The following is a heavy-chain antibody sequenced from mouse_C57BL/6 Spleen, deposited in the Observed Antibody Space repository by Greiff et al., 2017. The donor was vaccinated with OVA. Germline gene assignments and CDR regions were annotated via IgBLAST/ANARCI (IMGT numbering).Heavy chain of an antibody. D-gene: IGHD1-1*01. J-gene: IGHJ1*03. CDR3: ARSPSTTVVATRYCDV. V-gene: IGHV1-82*01. CDR1: GYAFSSSW. Sequence: QVQLQQSGPELVKPGASVKISCKASGYAFSSSWMNWVKQRPGKGLEWIGRIYPGDGDTNYNGKFKGKATLTADKSSSTAYLHLSSLTSRDSAVYFCARSPSTTVVATRYCDVWGTGTTVTVSS. CDR2: IYPGDGDT.